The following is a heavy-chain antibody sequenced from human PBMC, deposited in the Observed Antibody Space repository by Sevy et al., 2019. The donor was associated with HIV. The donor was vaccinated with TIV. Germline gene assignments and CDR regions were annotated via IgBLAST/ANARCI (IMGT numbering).Heavy chain of an antibody. D-gene: IGHD2-8*01. CDR1: GFNFNIYS. CDR2: LSFGCGKI. J-gene: IGHJ4*02. CDR3: AREGCTRPHDY. Sequence: GGSLRLSCAVSGFNFNIYSMSWVRQAPGKGLEWVSTLSFGCGKINYADSVKGRFLIYRDDSKNTQYLQMNSLRAEDTAVYSCAREGCTRPHDYWGQGTLVTVSS. V-gene: IGHV3-23*01.